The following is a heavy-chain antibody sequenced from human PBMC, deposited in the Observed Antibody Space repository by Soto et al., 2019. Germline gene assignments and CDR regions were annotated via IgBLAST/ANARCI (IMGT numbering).Heavy chain of an antibody. CDR3: ARDGRHYDVDY. D-gene: IGHD5-12*01. J-gene: IGHJ4*02. CDR2: IYSGGST. V-gene: IGHV3-66*01. Sequence: GGSLRLSCAASGFTVSSNYMSWVRQAPGKGLEWVSVIYSGGSTYYADSVKGRFTISRDNSKNTLYLQMNSLRDEDTAVYYCARDGRHYDVDYWGQGTLVTVSS. CDR1: GFTVSSNY.